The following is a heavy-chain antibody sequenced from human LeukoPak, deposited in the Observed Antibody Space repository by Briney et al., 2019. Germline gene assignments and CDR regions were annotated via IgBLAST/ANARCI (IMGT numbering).Heavy chain of an antibody. CDR3: ARQYYYDGSGCSTFDY. J-gene: IGHJ4*02. D-gene: IGHD3-22*01. Sequence: QKLQGRVTMTIDTSTSTAYMELRSLRSDDTAVYYCARQYYYDGSGCSTFDYWGQGTLVTVSS. V-gene: IGHV1-18*01.